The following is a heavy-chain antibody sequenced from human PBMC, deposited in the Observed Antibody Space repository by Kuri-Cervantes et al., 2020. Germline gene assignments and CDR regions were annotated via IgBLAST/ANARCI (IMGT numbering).Heavy chain of an antibody. CDR2: VSFSGSM. Sequence: GSLRLSCTVSGGSISSTNYYWGWIRQPPGKGLEWIGVVSFSGSMYYNPSLKSRVTMSVDTSKNQFSLKLSSVTAADTAVYYCARGRGYSSSSDYYYYYMDVWGKGTTVTVSS. CDR1: GGSISSTNYY. J-gene: IGHJ6*03. V-gene: IGHV4-39*07. CDR3: ARGRGYSSSSDYYYYYMDV. D-gene: IGHD6-13*01.